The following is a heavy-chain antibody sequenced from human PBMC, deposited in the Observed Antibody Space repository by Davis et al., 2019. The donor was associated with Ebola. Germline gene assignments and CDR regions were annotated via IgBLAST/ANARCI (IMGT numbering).Heavy chain of an antibody. CDR3: ARDNGNRWLQLGGFDY. CDR2: IIPIFGTA. D-gene: IGHD5-24*01. J-gene: IGHJ4*02. V-gene: IGHV1-69*06. CDR1: GGTFSSYA. Sequence: SVKVSCKASGGTFSSYAISWVRQAPGQGLEWMGGIIPIFGTANYAQKFQGRVTITADKSTSTAYMELSSLRSEDTAVYYCARDNGNRWLQLGGFDYWGQGTLVTVSS.